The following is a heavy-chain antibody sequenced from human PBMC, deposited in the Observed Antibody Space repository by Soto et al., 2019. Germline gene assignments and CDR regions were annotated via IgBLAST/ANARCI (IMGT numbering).Heavy chain of an antibody. J-gene: IGHJ5*02. CDR1: GFSLSTSGVG. CDR2: IYWDDDK. CDR3: GREIAVPNKCYWCDT. D-gene: IGHD6-19*01. Sequence: QITLKESGPTLVKPTQTLTLTCSFSGFSLSTSGVGVGWIRQPPGKALEWLALIYWDDDKRYSPSLKGRLTVTKDTSKNQVVLTMTNMAPVETATYYCGREIAVPNKCYWCDTWGQGTLVTVSS. V-gene: IGHV2-5*02.